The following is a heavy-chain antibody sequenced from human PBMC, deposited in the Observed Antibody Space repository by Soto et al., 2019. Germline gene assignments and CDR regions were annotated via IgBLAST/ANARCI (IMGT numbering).Heavy chain of an antibody. J-gene: IGHJ5*02. Sequence: ASVKVSCKASGYTFTSYGISWVRQAPGQGLEWMGWISAYNGNTNYAQKLQGRVTMTTDTSTSTAYMELRSLRSDDTAVYYCARDPTRYSSHPWYWFDPWGQGTLVTVSS. CDR2: ISAYNGNT. CDR1: GYTFTSYG. D-gene: IGHD6-13*01. V-gene: IGHV1-18*01. CDR3: ARDPTRYSSHPWYWFDP.